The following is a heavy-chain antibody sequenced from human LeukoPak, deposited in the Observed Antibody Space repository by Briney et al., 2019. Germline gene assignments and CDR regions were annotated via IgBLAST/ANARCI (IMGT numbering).Heavy chain of an antibody. Sequence: GGSLRLSCAASGFTVSSNYMSWVRQAPGKGLEWLSVIYSDGSTYYTDSVKGRFTISRDNSKNTLYLQMNSLRGEDTAVYYCARELVNWFDPWGQGTLVTVSS. J-gene: IGHJ5*02. D-gene: IGHD6-6*01. CDR2: IYSDGST. V-gene: IGHV3-53*01. CDR3: ARELVNWFDP. CDR1: GFTVSSNY.